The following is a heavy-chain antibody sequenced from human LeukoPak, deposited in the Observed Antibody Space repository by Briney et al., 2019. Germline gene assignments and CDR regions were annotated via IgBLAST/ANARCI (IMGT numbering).Heavy chain of an antibody. CDR2: VNTKGET. CDR3: ATSNDAKIAPFDH. D-gene: IGHD2-8*01. Sequence: SETLSLTCTVSGVSMSAFQWSWVRQSPEKGLEWIGCVNTKGETNYNPSINSRVITSVDTSKSQSSLRLTSATAADTAVYYCATSNDAKIAPFDHWGQGALVTVSS. V-gene: IGHV4-4*09. J-gene: IGHJ4*02. CDR1: GVSMSAFQ.